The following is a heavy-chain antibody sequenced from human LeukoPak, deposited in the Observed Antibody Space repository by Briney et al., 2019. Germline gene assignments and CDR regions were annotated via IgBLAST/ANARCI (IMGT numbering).Heavy chain of an antibody. Sequence: ASVKVSCKASGGTFSSYAISWVRQAPGQGLEWMGRIIPILGIANYAQKFQGRVTITADKSTSTAYMELSSLRSEDTAVYYCARDGYYYDSSGSGGYYYGMDVWGQGTTVTVSS. CDR2: IIPILGIA. CDR3: ARDGYYYDSSGSGGYYYGMDV. CDR1: GGTFSSYA. J-gene: IGHJ6*02. V-gene: IGHV1-69*04. D-gene: IGHD3-22*01.